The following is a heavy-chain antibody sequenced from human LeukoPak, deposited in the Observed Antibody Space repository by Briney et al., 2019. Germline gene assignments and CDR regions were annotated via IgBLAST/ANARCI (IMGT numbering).Heavy chain of an antibody. CDR3: VKRGNVANFDS. J-gene: IGHJ4*02. V-gene: IGHV4-4*02. CDR1: GGSITSSNW. CDR2: INHSGTT. D-gene: IGHD5-12*01. Sequence: PSATLSLTCTVSGGSITSSNWWSWVRQPPGKGLEWIGEINHSGTTNYQASLKSRVTMSVHKSKDQFSLKLSSVTAADTAVYYCVKRGNVANFDSWGQGILVTV.